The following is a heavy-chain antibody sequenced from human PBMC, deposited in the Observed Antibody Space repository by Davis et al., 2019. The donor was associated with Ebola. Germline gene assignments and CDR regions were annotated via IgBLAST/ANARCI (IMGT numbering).Heavy chain of an antibody. J-gene: IGHJ6*04. CDR2: ISAYNGGT. D-gene: IGHD3-9*01. V-gene: IGHV1-18*01. CDR3: ARLPHAILTDSLRGLGMDV. CDR1: GYTFNNYG. Sequence: ASVKVSCKASGYTFNNYGVSWVRQAPGQGLEWMGWISAYNGGTNSAPRLQGRVTMTTDTSTSTAYMELRSLRSDDTAIYYCARLPHAILTDSLRGLGMDVWGKGTTVTVSS.